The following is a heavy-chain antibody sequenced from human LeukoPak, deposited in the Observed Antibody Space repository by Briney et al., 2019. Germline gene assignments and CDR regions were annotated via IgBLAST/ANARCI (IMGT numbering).Heavy chain of an antibody. CDR1: EFKFSTSW. V-gene: IGHV3-21*01. CDR2: ISSSSSYI. D-gene: IGHD3-9*01. J-gene: IGHJ4*02. Sequence: PGGSLRLSCAASEFKFSTSWMSWVRQAPGKGLEWVSSISSSSSYIYYADSVKGRFTISRDNAKNSLYLQMNSLRAEDTAVYYCARVASPLRYFDWLPAYWGQGTLVTVSS. CDR3: ARVASPLRYFDWLPAY.